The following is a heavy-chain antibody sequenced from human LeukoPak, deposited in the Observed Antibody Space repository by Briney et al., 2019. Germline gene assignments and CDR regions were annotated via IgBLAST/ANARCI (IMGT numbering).Heavy chain of an antibody. Sequence: AAVKVSCKASGYSFSTYAIHWVRQAPGHRLKWMGWINTGNGNTKYSQKFQDRVSMTRDTSASTAYTELSSLRSEGTAVYYCARATTDYYYNYGMDVWGQGTTVTVSS. CDR2: INTGNGNT. CDR3: ARATTDYYYNYGMDV. J-gene: IGHJ6*02. V-gene: IGHV1-3*04. CDR1: GYSFSTYA. D-gene: IGHD1-14*01.